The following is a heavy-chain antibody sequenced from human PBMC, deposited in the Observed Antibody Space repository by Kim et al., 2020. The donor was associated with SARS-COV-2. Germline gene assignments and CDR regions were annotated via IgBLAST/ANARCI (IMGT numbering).Heavy chain of an antibody. CDR2: ISDDGLTK. D-gene: IGHD3-10*01. CDR3: AGEDYYISGSFSLGAFD. J-gene: IGHJ3*02. V-gene: IGHV3-30*04. Sequence: GGSLRLSCAASRFSFNNYAIHWVRQAPGKGLEWVAVISDDGLTKFYADSVKGRFTISRDNPKNTLYLEMNRLRAEDTAVYYCAGEDYYISGSFSLGAFD. CDR1: RFSFNNYA.